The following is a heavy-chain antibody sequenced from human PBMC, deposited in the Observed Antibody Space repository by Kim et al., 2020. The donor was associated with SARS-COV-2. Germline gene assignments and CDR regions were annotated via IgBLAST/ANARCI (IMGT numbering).Heavy chain of an antibody. CDR3: MKGGWGWIWDH. V-gene: IGHV3-23*01. J-gene: IGHJ4*02. CDR2: IDGSDGTT. D-gene: IGHD2-21*01. CDR1: GFTFTGHA. Sequence: GGSLRLSCTTSGFTFTGHAMSWVRQAPGKGLEWVSSIDGSDGTTYYVDSVRGRFTISRDDSKNTLYLQMSALRGDDTAVYYCMKGGWGWIWDHWGQGTLVTLPS.